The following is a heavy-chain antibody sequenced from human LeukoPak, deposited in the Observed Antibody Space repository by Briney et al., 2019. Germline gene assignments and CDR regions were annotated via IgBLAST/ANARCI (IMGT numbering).Heavy chain of an antibody. CDR3: ARAPGYYYGMDV. CDR1: GYTFTSYY. CDR2: INPRGGST. J-gene: IGHJ6*02. V-gene: IGHV1-46*01. Sequence: ASVKVSCKASGYTFTSYYMHWVRQAPGQGLEWMGIINPRGGSTSFAQKFQGRVTMTGGTSTSTVYMELSSLTSEDTAVYYCARAPGYYYGMDVWGHGTTVTVSS.